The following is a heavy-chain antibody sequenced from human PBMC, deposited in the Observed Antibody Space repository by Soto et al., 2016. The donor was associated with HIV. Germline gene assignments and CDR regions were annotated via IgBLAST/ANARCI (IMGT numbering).Heavy chain of an antibody. CDR3: ARGDYYDNSAYDLFDY. CDR2: IRWNGGST. D-gene: IGHD3-22*01. Sequence: EVQLVESGGDVVRPGGSLRLSCAASGFSFDDYDMSWVRQAPGKGLEWVCGIRWNGGSTGYVDSVKGRFIISRDNVKNPLYLQMNSLRAEDTAFYYCARGDYYDNSAYDLFDYWGQGTLVLVSS. CDR1: GFSFDDYD. J-gene: IGHJ4*02. V-gene: IGHV3-20*04.